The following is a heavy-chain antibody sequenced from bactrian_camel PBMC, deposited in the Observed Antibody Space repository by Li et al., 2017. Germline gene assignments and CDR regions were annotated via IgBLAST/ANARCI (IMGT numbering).Heavy chain of an antibody. CDR2: IDSDGST. Sequence: QVQLVESGGGSVQAGGSLRLSCAASGDTNSRYCMGWFREVPGKEREGVAAIDSDGSTSYADSVKGRFTISQDNAKNTLYLQMNSLKPEDTARYYCAPTFVNTWPQIGLSGWGQGTQVTVS. CDR1: GDTNSRYC. CDR3: APTFVNTWPQIGLSG. J-gene: IGHJ4*01. D-gene: IGHD7*01. V-gene: IGHV3S53*01.